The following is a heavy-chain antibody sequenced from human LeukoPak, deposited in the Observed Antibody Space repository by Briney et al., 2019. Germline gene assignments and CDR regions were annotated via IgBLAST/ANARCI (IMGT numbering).Heavy chain of an antibody. D-gene: IGHD5-24*01. Sequence: GESLKISCKGSGYSFTSYWIGWVRQMPGKGLEWMGIIYPGDSDTRDSPSFQGQVTISADKSISTAYLQWSSLKASDTDMYYCARRMGRDGYNLGFDYWGQGTLVTVSS. CDR2: IYPGDSDT. J-gene: IGHJ4*02. CDR1: GYSFTSYW. CDR3: ARRMGRDGYNLGFDY. V-gene: IGHV5-51*01.